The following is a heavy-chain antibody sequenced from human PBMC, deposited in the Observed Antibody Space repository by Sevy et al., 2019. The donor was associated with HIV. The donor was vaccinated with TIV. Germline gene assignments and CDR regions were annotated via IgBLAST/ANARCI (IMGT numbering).Heavy chain of an antibody. V-gene: IGHV1-18*01. D-gene: IGHD3-22*01. CDR3: AREVYSRALRWFDP. Sequence: ASVKVSCKASGYSFSSYRISWVRQAPGQGLEWMAWIDTYNGNTNYAQKFQGRVIVTRDTATRAAYMELRSLRSDDTAVYYCAREVYSRALRWFDPWGQGTLVTVSS. CDR2: IDTYNGNT. CDR1: GYSFSSYR. J-gene: IGHJ5*02.